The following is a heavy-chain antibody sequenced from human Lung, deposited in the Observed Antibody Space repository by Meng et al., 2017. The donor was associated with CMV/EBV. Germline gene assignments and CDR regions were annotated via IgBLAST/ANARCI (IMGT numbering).Heavy chain of an antibody. D-gene: IGHD2-15*01. CDR1: GGTFSSYA. CDR3: ARGGGVASSFGMDV. V-gene: IGHV1-69*05. Sequence: SVKVSCKASGGTFSSYAISWVRQAPGQGLEWMGGIIPIFGTANYAQKFQGRVTITTDESTSTAYMELNSLTSEDTAVYYCARGGGVASSFGMDVWGQGTTVTVSS. CDR2: IIPIFGTA. J-gene: IGHJ6*02.